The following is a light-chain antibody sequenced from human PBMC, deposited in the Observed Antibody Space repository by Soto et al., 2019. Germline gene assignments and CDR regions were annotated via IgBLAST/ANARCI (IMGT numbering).Light chain of an antibody. CDR1: SSDVGGYNY. V-gene: IGLV2-11*01. CDR2: DVT. CDR3: CSYAGSYTYV. Sequence: QSVLTQPRSVSGSPGQSVTISCAGTSSDVGGYNYVSWYQQHPGKAPKLMIYDVTKRPSGVPDRFSGSKSANTASLTISGLQAEDEADYYCCSYAGSYTYVFGSGTKFTVL. J-gene: IGLJ1*01.